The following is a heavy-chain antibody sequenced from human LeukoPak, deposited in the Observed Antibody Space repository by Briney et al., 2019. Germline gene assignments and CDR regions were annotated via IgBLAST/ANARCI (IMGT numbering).Heavy chain of an antibody. J-gene: IGHJ4*02. CDR2: ISSSSSYI. CDR1: GFTFSSYS. D-gene: IGHD2-15*01. Sequence: GGSLRLSCAASGFTFSSYSMNWVRQAPGKGLEWVSSISSSSSYIYYADSVKGRFTISRDNAKNSLYLQMNSLRAEDTAVYYCARDFEEDIPGYWGQGTLVTVSS. V-gene: IGHV3-21*01. CDR3: ARDFEEDIPGY.